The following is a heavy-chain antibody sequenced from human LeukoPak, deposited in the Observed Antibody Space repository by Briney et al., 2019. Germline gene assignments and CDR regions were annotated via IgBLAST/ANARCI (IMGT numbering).Heavy chain of an antibody. CDR2: ISHSGST. Sequence: SETLSLTCAVSGGSISSRNWWTWVRQPPGKGLEWIGEISHSGSTNYNPSLESRVTVSVDNSKNQFSLKLSSVTAADTAVYYCARAHAYYYYYMDVWGKGTTVTVSS. J-gene: IGHJ6*03. V-gene: IGHV4-4*02. CDR3: ARAHAYYYYYMDV. CDR1: GGSISSRNW.